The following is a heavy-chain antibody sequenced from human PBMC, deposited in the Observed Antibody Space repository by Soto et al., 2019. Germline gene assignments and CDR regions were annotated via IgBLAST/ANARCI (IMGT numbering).Heavy chain of an antibody. D-gene: IGHD3-10*01. J-gene: IGHJ5*02. Sequence: AGASVKVSCTASGYTFTGYFMHWVRQAPGQGLEWMGWINPYSGGADYAQSFQGRVTMTRDTSISTVYMELSRLRFDDTAVYYCARVIRGAYYNSPLDTWGQGTVVTVSS. V-gene: IGHV1-2*02. CDR2: INPYSGGA. CDR3: ARVIRGAYYNSPLDT. CDR1: GYTFTGYF.